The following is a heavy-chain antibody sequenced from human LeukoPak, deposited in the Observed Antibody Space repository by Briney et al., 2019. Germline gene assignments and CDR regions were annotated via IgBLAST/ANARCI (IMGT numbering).Heavy chain of an antibody. D-gene: IGHD1-14*01. CDR1: GYTFTSYY. V-gene: IGHV1-46*01. CDR3: VRGVALTTTYYYYYGMDV. CDR2: INPSGGST. Sequence: ASVKVSCKASGYTFTSYYMHWVRQAPGQGLEWMGIINPSGGSTSYAQKFQGRVTMTRDTSTSTVYMELSSLRSEDTAVYYCVRGVALTTTYYYYYGMDVWGQGTTVTVSS. J-gene: IGHJ6*02.